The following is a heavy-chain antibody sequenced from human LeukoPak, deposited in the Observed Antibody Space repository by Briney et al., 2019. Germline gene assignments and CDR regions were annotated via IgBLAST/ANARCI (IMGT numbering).Heavy chain of an antibody. CDR2: ISYDGSNK. J-gene: IGHJ6*02. Sequence: GGSLRLSCAASGFTFSSYGMLWVRQAPGKGLEGVAVISYDGSNKYYADSVKGRFTISRDNSMNTLYLQMNSLRAEDTAVYYCAKDIAVTTHYYYYGMDVWGQGTTVTVSS. D-gene: IGHD4-17*01. CDR3: AKDIAVTTHYYYYGMDV. CDR1: GFTFSSYG. V-gene: IGHV3-30*18.